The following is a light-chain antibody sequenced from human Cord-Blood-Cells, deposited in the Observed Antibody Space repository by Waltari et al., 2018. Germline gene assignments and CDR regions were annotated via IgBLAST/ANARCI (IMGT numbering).Light chain of an antibody. CDR2: GAS. CDR3: QQYNNWWT. J-gene: IGKJ1*01. V-gene: IGKV3-15*01. Sequence: EIVMTQSPATLSVSPGERATLPCRASQSVSSNLAWYQQKPGQAPRLLIYGASTRATGIPARFSGSVSGTEFTLTISSLQSEDFAVYYCQQYNNWWTFGQGTKVKSN. CDR1: QSVSSN.